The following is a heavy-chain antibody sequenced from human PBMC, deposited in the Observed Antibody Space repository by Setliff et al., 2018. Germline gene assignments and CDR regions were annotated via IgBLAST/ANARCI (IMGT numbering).Heavy chain of an antibody. V-gene: IGHV1-2*02. CDR2: INPKTGDT. CDR1: GYTFTDHF. J-gene: IGHJ1*01. Sequence: ASVKVSCKASGYTFTDHFMHWVRQAPGQGLEWMGWINPKTGDTLYAPKFQGRVTMTRDRSSNTAYMDLSRLTSDDTAVYYCARVAYGLEYFQYWGQGTLVTVSS. D-gene: IGHD4-17*01. CDR3: ARVAYGLEYFQY.